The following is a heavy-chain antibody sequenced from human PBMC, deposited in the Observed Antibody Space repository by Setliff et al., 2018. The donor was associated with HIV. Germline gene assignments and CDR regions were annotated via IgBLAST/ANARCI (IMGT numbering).Heavy chain of an antibody. CDR2: IYFTGSS. CDR1: GGSISMSRNY. D-gene: IGHD4-17*01. CDR3: ARVQMAYAAFDV. J-gene: IGHJ3*01. V-gene: IGHV4-61*01. Sequence: SETLSLTCAVSGGSISMSRNYWSWIRQPPGKGLEWIGSIYFTGSSDNNPSLKSRVTLSVDTSKHQFSLKLSSVTAADTAVYYCARVQMAYAAFDVWGQGTMVTVSS.